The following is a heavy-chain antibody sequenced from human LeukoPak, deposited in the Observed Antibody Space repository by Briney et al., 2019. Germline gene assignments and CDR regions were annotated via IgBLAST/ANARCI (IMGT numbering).Heavy chain of an antibody. CDR1: GFTFSSYW. D-gene: IGHD1-7*01. CDR3: ARDGLSYNWNYLSY. CDR2: IKQDGSEK. J-gene: IGHJ4*02. Sequence: PGGSLRLSCAASGFTFSSYWMSWVRQAPGKGLEWVANIKQDGSEKYYVDSVKGRFTISRDNAKNSLYLQMNSLRAEDTAVYYCARDGLSYNWNYLSYWGQGTLVTVSS. V-gene: IGHV3-7*01.